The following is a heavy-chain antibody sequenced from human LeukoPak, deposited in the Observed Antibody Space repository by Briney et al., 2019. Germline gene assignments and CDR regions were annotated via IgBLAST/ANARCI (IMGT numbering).Heavy chain of an antibody. Sequence: GRSLRLSCVASGFTFSNYGMNWVRQAPGKGLEWVSYITDRGNTIHYADSVKGRFTISRDNAKNSLYLQMYSLRAEDTAVYYCARSIGLTGGGVDVWGQGTTVTVSS. CDR3: ARSIGLTGGGVDV. CDR2: ITDRGNTI. V-gene: IGHV3-11*01. D-gene: IGHD3-9*01. J-gene: IGHJ6*02. CDR1: GFTFSNYG.